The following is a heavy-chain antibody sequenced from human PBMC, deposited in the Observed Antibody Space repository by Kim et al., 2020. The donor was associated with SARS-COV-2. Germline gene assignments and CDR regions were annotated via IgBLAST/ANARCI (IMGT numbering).Heavy chain of an antibody. Sequence: SETLSLTCTVSGGSISSSSYYWGWIRQPPGKGLEWIGSIYYSGSTYYNPSLKSRVTISVDTSKNQFSLKLSSVTAADTAVYYCASLVEVDTAMDDAFDIWGQGTMVTVSS. V-gene: IGHV4-39*01. CDR2: IYYSGST. D-gene: IGHD5-18*01. CDR1: GGSISSSSYY. J-gene: IGHJ3*02. CDR3: ASLVEVDTAMDDAFDI.